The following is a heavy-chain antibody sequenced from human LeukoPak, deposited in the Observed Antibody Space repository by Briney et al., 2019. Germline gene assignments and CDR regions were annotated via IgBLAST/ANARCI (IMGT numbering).Heavy chain of an antibody. V-gene: IGHV3-23*01. Sequence: GGSLRLSCSGSGFTFNVDGMNWVRQAPGKGLEWVSTISGSGGNTYYADSVKGRFTISRDNSKTTLYLQMISLRAEDTAVYYCARDRTGGSSWYGVTPDDYWGQGTLVTVSS. CDR2: ISGSGGNT. D-gene: IGHD6-13*01. J-gene: IGHJ4*02. CDR1: GFTFNVDG. CDR3: ARDRTGGSSWYGVTPDDY.